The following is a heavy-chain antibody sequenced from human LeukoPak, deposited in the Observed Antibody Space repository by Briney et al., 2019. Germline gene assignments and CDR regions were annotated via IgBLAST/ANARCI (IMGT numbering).Heavy chain of an antibody. D-gene: IGHD6-19*01. J-gene: IGHJ4*02. V-gene: IGHV3-30*18. CDR3: AKPGDSSGWTS. CDR2: ISYDGSNK. Sequence: GGSLRLSCAASGFTFSIYWMSWVRQAPGKGLEWVAVISYDGSNKYYADSVKGRFTISRDNSKNTLYLQMNSLRAEDTAVYYCAKPGDSSGWTSWGQGTLVTVSS. CDR1: GFTFSIYW.